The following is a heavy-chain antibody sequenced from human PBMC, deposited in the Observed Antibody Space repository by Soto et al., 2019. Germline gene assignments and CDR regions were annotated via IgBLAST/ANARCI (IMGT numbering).Heavy chain of an antibody. V-gene: IGHV1-18*01. CDR1: GYTFTSYG. CDR3: ARGPYDFWSGYQTRYGMDV. CDR2: ISAYNGNT. Sequence: QVQLVQSGAEVKKPGASVKVSCKASGYTFTSYGISWVRQAPGQGLEWMGWISAYNGNTNYAQKLQGRVTMTTDTSTSTAYMELRTLRSDDTAVYYCARGPYDFWSGYQTRYGMDVWGQGTTVTVSS. D-gene: IGHD3-3*01. J-gene: IGHJ6*02.